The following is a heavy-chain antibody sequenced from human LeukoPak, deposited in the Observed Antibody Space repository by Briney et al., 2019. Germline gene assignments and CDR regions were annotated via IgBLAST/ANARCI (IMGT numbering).Heavy chain of an antibody. CDR1: GFSFSSYG. J-gene: IGHJ4*02. V-gene: IGHV3-30*18. Sequence: GRSLRLSCAASGFSFSSYGMNWVRQAPGRGLEWVAVISYDGSKEYYADSVKGRFTISRDNSKNTLSLQMNSLRAEDTAVYYCAKEISSGCPVYWGQRPLVTVSS. D-gene: IGHD6-19*01. CDR3: AKEISSGCPVY. CDR2: ISYDGSKE.